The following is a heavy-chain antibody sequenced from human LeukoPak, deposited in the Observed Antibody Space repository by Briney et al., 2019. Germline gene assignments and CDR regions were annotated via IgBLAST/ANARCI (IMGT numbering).Heavy chain of an antibody. D-gene: IGHD3-22*01. Sequence: PGGSLRLSCAASGFTFSSYAMSWVCQAPGKGLEWVSAISGSGGSTYYADSVKGRFTISRDNSKDTLYLQMNSLRAEDTAVYYCAKALPGGMIVSFDYWGQGTLVTVSS. CDR3: AKALPGGMIVSFDY. V-gene: IGHV3-23*01. CDR2: ISGSGGST. CDR1: GFTFSSYA. J-gene: IGHJ4*02.